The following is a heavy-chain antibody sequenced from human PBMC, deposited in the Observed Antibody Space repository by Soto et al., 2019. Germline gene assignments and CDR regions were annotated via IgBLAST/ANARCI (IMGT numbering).Heavy chain of an antibody. J-gene: IGHJ6*03. CDR3: AEVYYDFWSGYPRGGYMDV. Sequence: HLQLRESGPGLVKPSETLSLTCTVSGDSISSTTYHWGWIRQPPGKGLEWIGNLYYSGSTYYNPSLKSRLTISVDTSKNQFSLKLSSVTAADTAVYYCAEVYYDFWSGYPRGGYMDVWGEGTTVIVSS. D-gene: IGHD3-3*01. CDR1: GDSISSTTYH. CDR2: LYYSGST. V-gene: IGHV4-39*01.